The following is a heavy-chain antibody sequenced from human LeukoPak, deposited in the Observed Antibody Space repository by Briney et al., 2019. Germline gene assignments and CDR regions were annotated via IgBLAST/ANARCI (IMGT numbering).Heavy chain of an antibody. V-gene: IGHV3-7*01. Sequence: GGSLRLSCAASGFTFSSYWMSWVRQAPGKGLEWVANIKQDGSEKYYVDSVKGRFTISRDNAKNSLYLQMNSLRAEDTAVYYCARCLRQWLVRYYYYGMDVWGQGTTVTVSS. J-gene: IGHJ6*02. CDR1: GFTFSSYW. CDR3: ARCLRQWLVRYYYYGMDV. D-gene: IGHD6-19*01. CDR2: IKQDGSEK.